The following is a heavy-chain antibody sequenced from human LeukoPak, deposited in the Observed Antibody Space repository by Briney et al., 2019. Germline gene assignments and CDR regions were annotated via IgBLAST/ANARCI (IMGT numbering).Heavy chain of an antibody. CDR3: ARQRGYCSGGSCYRTPHFDY. J-gene: IGHJ4*02. CDR1: GGSFSNFN. V-gene: IGHV4-59*08. CDR2: IYYSGTT. D-gene: IGHD2-15*01. Sequence: PSETLSLTCSVSGGSFSNFNWSWIRQPPGKGLEWIGFIYYSGTTDYNPSLKSRVTISVDTSKKQFSMKLSSVTAADTAVYYCARQRGYCSGGSCYRTPHFDYWGQGTLVTVSS.